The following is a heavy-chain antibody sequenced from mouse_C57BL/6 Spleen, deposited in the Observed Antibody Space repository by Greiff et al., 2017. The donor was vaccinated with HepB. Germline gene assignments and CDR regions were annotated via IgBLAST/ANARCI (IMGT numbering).Heavy chain of an antibody. V-gene: IGHV5-17*01. CDR1: GFTFSDYG. J-gene: IGHJ4*01. CDR3: ARHGNSYAMDY. Sequence: EVKLMESGGGLVKPGGSLKLSCAASGFTFSDYGMHWVRQAPEKGLEWVAYISSGSSTIYYADTVKGRFTISRDNAKNTLFLQMTSLRSEDTAMYYCARHGNSYAMDYWGQGTSVTVSS. D-gene: IGHD2-1*01. CDR2: ISSGSSTI.